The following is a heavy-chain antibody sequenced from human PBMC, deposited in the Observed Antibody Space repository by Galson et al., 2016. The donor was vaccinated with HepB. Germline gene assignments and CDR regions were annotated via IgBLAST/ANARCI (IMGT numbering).Heavy chain of an antibody. CDR2: ISRTSRYT. CDR3: ARVQQLDYYYYYMDV. J-gene: IGHJ6*03. Sequence: SLRLSCAASGFTFSTAWMNWVRQAPGKGLEWVSYISRTSRYTNYADSLKSRFTISRDNAKNSLYLQMHSLRAADTAVYYCARVQQLDYYYYYMDVWGKGTTGTVSS. V-gene: IGHV3-11*06. D-gene: IGHD6-13*01. CDR1: GFTFSTAW.